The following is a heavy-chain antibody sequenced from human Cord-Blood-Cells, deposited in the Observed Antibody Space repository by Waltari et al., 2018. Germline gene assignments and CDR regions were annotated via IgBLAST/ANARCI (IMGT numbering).Heavy chain of an antibody. J-gene: IGHJ4*02. V-gene: IGHV4-34*01. D-gene: IGHD3-9*01. CDR2: INHSGST. CDR3: AQEGRYYDILTGYYY. CDR1: GGSFSGYY. Sequence: QVQLQQWGAGLLKPSETLSLTCAVYGGSFSGYYCTWISQPPGKGLEWIGEINHSGSTNYNPSLKSRVTISVDTSKNQFSLKLSSVTAADTAVYYCAQEGRYYDILTGYYYWGQGTLVTVSS.